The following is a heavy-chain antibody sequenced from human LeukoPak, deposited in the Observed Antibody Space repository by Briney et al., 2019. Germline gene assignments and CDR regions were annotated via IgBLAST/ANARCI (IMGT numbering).Heavy chain of an antibody. CDR1: GFTFSSYA. V-gene: IGHV3-21*04. CDR3: ARIRFLEFENWFDP. CDR2: ISSSGSTI. D-gene: IGHD3-3*01. J-gene: IGHJ5*02. Sequence: PGGSLRLSCAASGFTFSSYAMSWVRQAPGKGLEWVSAISSSGSTIYYADSVKGRFTISRDNAKNSLCLQMNSLRAEDTAVYYCARIRFLEFENWFDPWGQGTLVSVSS.